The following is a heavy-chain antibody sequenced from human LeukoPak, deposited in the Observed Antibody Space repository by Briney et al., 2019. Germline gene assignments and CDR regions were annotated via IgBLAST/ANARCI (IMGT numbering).Heavy chain of an antibody. J-gene: IGHJ4*02. CDR2: IYTSGST. CDR1: GAPTNSYY. V-gene: IGHV4-4*07. CDR3: ASGYSYGFDY. Sequence: PSETLSLTCSVSGAPTNSYYWSWIRQPAGKGLEWIGRIYTSGSTNYNPSLKSRVTMSVDTSKNQFSLKLSSVTAADTAVYYCASGYSYGFDYWGQGTLVTVSS. D-gene: IGHD5-18*01.